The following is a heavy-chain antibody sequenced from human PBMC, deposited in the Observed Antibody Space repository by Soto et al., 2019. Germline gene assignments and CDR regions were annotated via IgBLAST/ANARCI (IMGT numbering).Heavy chain of an antibody. CDR3: AKDNRILRDSSGYFSFDY. Sequence: PGGSLRLSCAASGFTFSSYGMHWVRQAPGKGLEWVAVISYDGTYKFYADSVKGRFTISRDNSKNTLYLQMNSLRPEHTAVYYCAKDNRILRDSSGYFSFDYPGQATLVTLSS. D-gene: IGHD3-22*01. J-gene: IGHJ4*02. V-gene: IGHV3-30*18. CDR2: ISYDGTYK. CDR1: GFTFSSYG.